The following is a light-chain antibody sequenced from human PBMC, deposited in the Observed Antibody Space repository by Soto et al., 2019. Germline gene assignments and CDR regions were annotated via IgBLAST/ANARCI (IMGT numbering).Light chain of an antibody. CDR2: NYN. CDR3: AVWDDSLNGYI. CDR1: SSNIGNNY. Sequence: QSVLTQPPSVSAAPGQKVTISCSGSSSNIGNNYVSWYQQLPGTAPKLLIYNYNQRPSGVPDRFSGSKSGTSASLAISGLQSEDEADYYCAVWDDSLNGYIFATGTKVTVL. J-gene: IGLJ1*01. V-gene: IGLV1-44*01.